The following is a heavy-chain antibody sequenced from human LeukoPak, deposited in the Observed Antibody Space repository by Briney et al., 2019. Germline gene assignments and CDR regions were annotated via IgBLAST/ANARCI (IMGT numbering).Heavy chain of an antibody. J-gene: IGHJ4*02. CDR2: ISSSSSYI. CDR3: AKGRVRMTTVTPVDY. CDR1: GFTFSSYS. V-gene: IGHV3-21*04. Sequence: PGGSLRLSCAASGFTFSSYSMNWVRQAPGKGLEWVSSISSSSSYIYYADSVKGRFTISRDNAKNSLYLQMNSLRAEDTAVYYCAKGRVRMTTVTPVDYWGQGTLVTVSS. D-gene: IGHD4-11*01.